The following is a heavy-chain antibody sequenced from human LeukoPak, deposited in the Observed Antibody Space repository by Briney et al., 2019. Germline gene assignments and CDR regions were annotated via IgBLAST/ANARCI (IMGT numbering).Heavy chain of an antibody. J-gene: IGHJ3*02. V-gene: IGHV3-21*01. CDR3: ARVFTSGWHVDAFHI. CDR2: ISGTSDYI. CDR1: EFTFSSYT. D-gene: IGHD6-19*01. Sequence: GGSLRLSCAASEFTFSSYTINWVRQAPGKGLDCVSSISGTSDYIYYADSVKGRFTISRDNAKNSVYLQMNSLRAEDTAVFYCARVFTSGWHVDAFHIWGQGTMVTVSS.